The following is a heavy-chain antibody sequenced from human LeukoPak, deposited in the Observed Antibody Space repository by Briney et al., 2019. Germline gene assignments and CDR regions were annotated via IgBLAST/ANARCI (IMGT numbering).Heavy chain of an antibody. CDR3: ARDLLDGYGYFDY. J-gene: IGHJ4*02. CDR2: ISYNGGDK. CDR1: GFAFSSYG. Sequence: GGSLRLSCAASGFAFSSYGMHWVRQAPGKGLEWVAVISYNGGDKKYADSVKGRFTISRDNSKNTVYLEMNSLRAEDTAVYYCARDLLDGYGYFDYWGQGTLVTVSS. D-gene: IGHD5-24*01. V-gene: IGHV3-30*03.